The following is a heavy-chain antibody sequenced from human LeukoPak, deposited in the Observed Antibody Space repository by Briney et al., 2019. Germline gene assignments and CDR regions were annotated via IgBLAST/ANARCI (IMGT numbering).Heavy chain of an antibody. J-gene: IGHJ3*02. CDR1: GFTFSSYS. V-gene: IGHV3-21*01. CDR3: ARTIAAAGTIAAFDI. Sequence: GGSLRLSCAASGFTFSSYSMNWVRQAPGKGLEWVSSISSSSSYIYYADSVKGRFTISRDNAKNSLYLQMNSLRAEDTAVYYCARTIAAAGTIAAFDIWGQGTMVTVSS. D-gene: IGHD6-13*01. CDR2: ISSSSSYI.